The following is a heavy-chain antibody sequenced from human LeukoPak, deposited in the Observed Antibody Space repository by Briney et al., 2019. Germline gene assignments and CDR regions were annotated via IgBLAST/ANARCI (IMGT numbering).Heavy chain of an antibody. CDR3: AKDRGTVAVAGIDY. Sequence: GGSLRLSCAASGFTVSSNYTSWVRQAPGKGLEWVSALSGSFGRTYYADSVKGRFTISGDNSKSTLYLQMNSLRAEDTALYYCAKDRGTVAVAGIDYWGRGTLVTVSS. D-gene: IGHD6-19*01. CDR2: LSGSFGRT. CDR1: GFTVSSNY. J-gene: IGHJ4*02. V-gene: IGHV3-23*01.